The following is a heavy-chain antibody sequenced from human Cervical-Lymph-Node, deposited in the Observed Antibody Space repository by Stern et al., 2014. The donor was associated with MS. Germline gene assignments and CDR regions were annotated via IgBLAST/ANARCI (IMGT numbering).Heavy chain of an antibody. D-gene: IGHD1-26*01. CDR1: GDSITSGGHY. CDR2: IYNSGAT. J-gene: IGHJ5*02. CDR3: ASRWSGTYYGQNWFDP. Sequence: QVQLQESGPGLVKPSQTLSLTCTVSGDSITSGGHYWSWIRQHPGKGLEWIGYIYNSGATFYNPSLKGRVTISLDPSKNQFSLQLSSVTAADTAIYYCASRWSGTYYGQNWFDPWGQGILVTVST. V-gene: IGHV4-31*03.